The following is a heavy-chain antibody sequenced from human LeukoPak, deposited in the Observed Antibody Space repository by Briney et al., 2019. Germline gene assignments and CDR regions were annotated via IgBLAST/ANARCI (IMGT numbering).Heavy chain of an antibody. CDR2: IYYSGST. V-gene: IGHV4-59*01. J-gene: IGHJ6*02. CDR3: ARDFIAVAGTGYYYGMDV. D-gene: IGHD6-19*01. Sequence: SETLSLTCTVSGGSISSYYWSWIRQPPGKGLEWIGYIYYSGSTNYNPSLKSRVTISVDTSKNQFSLKLSSVTAADTAVYYCARDFIAVAGTGYYYGMDVWGQGTTVTVSS. CDR1: GGSISSYY.